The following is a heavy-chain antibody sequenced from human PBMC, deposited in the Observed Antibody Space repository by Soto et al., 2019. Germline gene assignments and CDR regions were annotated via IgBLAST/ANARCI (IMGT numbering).Heavy chain of an antibody. D-gene: IGHD3-9*01. J-gene: IGHJ3*02. CDR2: IYYSGST. CDR3: ARVDYDILAGQLDAFDI. Sequence: SETLSLTCTVSCGSISSYYWSWIRQPPGKGLEWIGYIYYSGSTNYNPSLKSRVTISVDKSKNQFSLKLSSVTAADTAVYYCARVDYDILAGQLDAFDIWGQGTMVTVS. V-gene: IGHV4-59*12. CDR1: CGSISSYY.